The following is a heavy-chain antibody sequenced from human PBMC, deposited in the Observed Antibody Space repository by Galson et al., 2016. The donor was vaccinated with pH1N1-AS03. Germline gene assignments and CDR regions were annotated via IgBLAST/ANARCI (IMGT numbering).Heavy chain of an antibody. D-gene: IGHD6-13*01. J-gene: IGHJ4*02. CDR3: ARGPVSYSNYWFPPPDY. CDR1: GFTFSSYA. V-gene: IGHV3-64*01. Sequence: SLRLSCAAAGFTFSSYAMYWVRQAPGKGLEYVSVISGNGFSTYYANSVKGRFTISRDNSKNTLYLQMGSLRTEEMAVYYCARGPVSYSNYWFPPPDYWGQGTLVTVSS. CDR2: ISGNGFST.